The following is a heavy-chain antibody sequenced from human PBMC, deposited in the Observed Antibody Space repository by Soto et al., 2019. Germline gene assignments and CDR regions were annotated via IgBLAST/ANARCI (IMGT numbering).Heavy chain of an antibody. D-gene: IGHD5-18*01. J-gene: IGHJ4*02. V-gene: IGHV4-4*02. CDR3: ARDHPHSYGVYYFDY. CDR1: GGSISSSNW. CDR2: IYHSGST. Sequence: SETLSLTCAVSGGSISSSNWWSWVRQPPGKGLEWIGEIYHSGSTNYNPSLKSRVTISVDKSKNQFSLKLSSVTAADTAVYYCARDHPHSYGVYYFDYWGQGTPVTVSP.